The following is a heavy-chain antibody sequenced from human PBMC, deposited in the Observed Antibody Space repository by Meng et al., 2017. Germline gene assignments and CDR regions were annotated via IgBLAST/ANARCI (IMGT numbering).Heavy chain of an antibody. CDR3: ARDEDISAAGYLLGDF. CDR2: IDPKSDNT. V-gene: IGHV1-2*06. J-gene: IGHJ4*02. CDR1: GYTFAAYW. Sequence: QVRKMTAGLEVKKPGASGKVSCKASGYTFAAYWIQWVRQAPGQGLEWMGRIDPKSDNTHYAQKFQGRVTMTRDTSISTAYMELSGLRSDDTAVYYCARDEDISAAGYLLGDFWGQGTLVTVSS. D-gene: IGHD6-13*01.